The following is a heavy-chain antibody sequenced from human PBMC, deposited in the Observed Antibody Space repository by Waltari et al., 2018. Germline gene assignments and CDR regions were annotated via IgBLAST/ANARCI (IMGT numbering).Heavy chain of an antibody. V-gene: IGHV3-23*01. CDR1: GFTFSSYA. CDR2: ISGSGGST. J-gene: IGHJ4*02. CDR3: VRVAARPGDYFDY. Sequence: EVQLLESGGGLVQLGGSLRLSCAASGFTFSSYAMSWVRQAPGKGLEWVSAISGSGGSTYYADSVKGRFTISRDNSKNTLYLQMNSLRAEDTAVYYCVRVAARPGDYFDYWGQGTLVTVSS. D-gene: IGHD6-6*01.